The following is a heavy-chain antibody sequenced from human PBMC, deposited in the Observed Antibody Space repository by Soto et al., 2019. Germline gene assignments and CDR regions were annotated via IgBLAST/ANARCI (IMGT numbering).Heavy chain of an antibody. CDR1: GFTFSDFA. V-gene: IGHV3-23*01. Sequence: AGGSLRLSCLASGFTFSDFAMTWVRHVPGRGLEWVASLDGAGGSTYYAESVRGRFSISRDDSQNTLFLQMKRLTVDDTAIYYCAAPRDEYGSGVSWFTYGMDIWGQGTTVTVPS. CDR2: LDGAGGST. J-gene: IGHJ6*02. CDR3: AAPRDEYGSGVSWFTYGMDI. D-gene: IGHD3-10*01.